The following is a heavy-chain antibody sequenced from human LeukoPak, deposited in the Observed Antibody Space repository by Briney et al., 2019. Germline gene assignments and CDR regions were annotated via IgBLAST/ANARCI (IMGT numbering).Heavy chain of an antibody. D-gene: IGHD3-9*01. J-gene: IGHJ4*02. V-gene: IGHV3-48*03. CDR2: ISSSGSTI. CDR1: GFTFSSYE. Sequence: GGSLRLSCAAPGFTFSSYEMNWVRQAPGKGLEWVSYISSSGSTIYYADSVKGRFTISRDNAKNSLYLQMNSLRAEDTAVYYCARSYDILTGYTSYFDYWGQGTLVTVSS. CDR3: ARSYDILTGYTSYFDY.